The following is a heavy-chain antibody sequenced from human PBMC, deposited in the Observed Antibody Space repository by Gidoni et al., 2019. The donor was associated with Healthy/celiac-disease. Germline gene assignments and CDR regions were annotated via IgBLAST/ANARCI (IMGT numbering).Heavy chain of an antibody. CDR1: GFTFRDYY. CDR3: ASPALYDFWSGPPPGNWFDP. D-gene: IGHD3-3*01. CDR2: ISSSGSTI. J-gene: IGHJ5*02. V-gene: IGHV3-11*01. Sequence: QVQLVESGGGLVKPGGSLRLSCAASGFTFRDYYMSWIRQAPGKGLEWVSYISSSGSTIYYADSVKGRFTISRDNAKNSLYLQMNSLRAEDTAVYYCASPALYDFWSGPPPGNWFDPWGQGTLVTVSS.